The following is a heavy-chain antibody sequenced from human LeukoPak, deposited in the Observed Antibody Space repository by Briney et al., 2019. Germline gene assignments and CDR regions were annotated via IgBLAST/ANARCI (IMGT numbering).Heavy chain of an antibody. J-gene: IGHJ4*02. CDR2: ISAYNGNT. Sequence: ASVKVSCKASGYTFTSYGISWVRQAPGQGLEWMGWISAYNGNTNYAQKLQGRVAMTTDTSTSTAYMGLRSLRSDDTAVYYCATGQDSSSLGDYWGQGTLVTVSS. D-gene: IGHD6-6*01. CDR1: GYTFTSYG. CDR3: ATGQDSSSLGDY. V-gene: IGHV1-18*01.